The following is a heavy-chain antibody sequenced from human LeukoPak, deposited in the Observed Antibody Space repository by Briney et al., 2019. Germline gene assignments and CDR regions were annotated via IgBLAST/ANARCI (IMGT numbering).Heavy chain of an antibody. D-gene: IGHD6-19*01. J-gene: IGHJ4*02. Sequence: SETLSLTCTVSGYSISSGYYWGWIRQPPGKGLEWIGSIYHSGLAYYNPSLKSRVTISVDTSKNQFSLNLSSVTASDTAVYYCARLTMAGSIGYWGQGILVTVSS. V-gene: IGHV4-38-2*02. CDR1: GYSISSGYY. CDR2: IYHSGLA. CDR3: ARLTMAGSIGY.